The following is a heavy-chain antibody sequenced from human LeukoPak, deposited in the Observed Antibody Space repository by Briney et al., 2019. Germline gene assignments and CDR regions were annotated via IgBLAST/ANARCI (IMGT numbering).Heavy chain of an antibody. CDR3: ASFPYNSWNNWFDP. CDR2: ISSSSSYI. V-gene: IGHV3-21*01. CDR1: GFTFSSYS. D-gene: IGHD6-13*01. J-gene: IGHJ5*02. Sequence: GSLRLSCAASGFTFSSYSMNWVRQAPGKGLEWVSSISSSSSYIYYADSVKGRFTISRDNAKNSLYLQMNSLRAEDTAVYYCASFPYNSWNNWFDPWGQGTLVTVSS.